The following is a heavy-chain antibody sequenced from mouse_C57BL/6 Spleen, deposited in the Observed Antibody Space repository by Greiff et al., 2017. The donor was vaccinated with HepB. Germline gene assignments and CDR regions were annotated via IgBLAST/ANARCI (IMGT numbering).Heavy chain of an antibody. CDR1: GFTFSDYY. CDR3: ARDHHYYGSSYVGAMDY. CDR2: INYDGSST. J-gene: IGHJ4*01. V-gene: IGHV5-16*01. D-gene: IGHD1-1*01. Sequence: EVHLVESEGGLVQPGSSMKLSCTASGFTFSDYYMAWVRQVPEKGLEWVANINYDGSSTYYLDSLKSRFIISRDNAKNILYLQMSSLKSEDTATYYCARDHHYYGSSYVGAMDYWGQGTSVTVSS.